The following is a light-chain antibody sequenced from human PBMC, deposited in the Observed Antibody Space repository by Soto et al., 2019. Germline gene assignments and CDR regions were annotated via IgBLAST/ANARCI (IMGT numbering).Light chain of an antibody. J-gene: IGKJ2*01. CDR3: HQYVSSPYT. CDR2: VAS. CDR1: HSVSSNY. V-gene: IGKV3-20*01. Sequence: EIVLTQSPGTLSLSPGERATLACRASHSVSSNYVAWYRPKPGQAPRLLIYVASNRATGIPDRFSGSGSGTDFTRTISRLETEDFAVYYCHQYVSSPYTFGQGPKLEIK.